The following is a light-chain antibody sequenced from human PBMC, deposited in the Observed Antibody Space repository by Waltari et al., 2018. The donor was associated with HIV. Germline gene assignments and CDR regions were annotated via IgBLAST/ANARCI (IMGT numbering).Light chain of an antibody. Sequence: EVVLTQSPDTLSLSPGEGATLSCRASQTFKSNYLAWYQQKPGQAPRVLVYGISNRATGIPDRFSGSGSGTDFTLTISRREPEDFAVYYCQQYGSTPLTFGGGTKVEI. J-gene: IGKJ4*01. CDR3: QQYGSTPLT. CDR2: GIS. V-gene: IGKV3-20*01. CDR1: QTFKSNY.